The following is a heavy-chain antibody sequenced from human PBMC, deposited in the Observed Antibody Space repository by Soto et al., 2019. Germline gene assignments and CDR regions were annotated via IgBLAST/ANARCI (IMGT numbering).Heavy chain of an antibody. V-gene: IGHV4-59*12. D-gene: IGHD5-18*01. CDR3: ARDKGGYSYGYNWFDP. CDR1: GGSISSY. CDR2: IYYSGST. Sequence: SETLSLTCTVSGGSISSYWSWIRQPPGKGLEWIGYIYYSGSTYYNPSLKSRVTISVDKSKNQFSLKLSSVTAADTAVYYCARDKGGYSYGYNWFDPRGQGTLVTVSS. J-gene: IGHJ5*02.